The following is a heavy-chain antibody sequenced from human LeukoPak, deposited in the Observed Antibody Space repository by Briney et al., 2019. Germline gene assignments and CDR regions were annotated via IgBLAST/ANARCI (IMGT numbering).Heavy chain of an antibody. D-gene: IGHD3-22*01. CDR3: ATEAYYDSSGPHFDY. CDR1: GGSISSSNW. Sequence: PSGTLSLTCAVSGGSISSSNWWTWVRPPPGKGLEWIGEIYHAGNTNYNPSLKSRVTISVNKSKNQFSLKLTSVTAADTAVYYCATEAYYDSSGPHFDYWGQGTLVTVSS. J-gene: IGHJ4*02. V-gene: IGHV4-4*02. CDR2: IYHAGNT.